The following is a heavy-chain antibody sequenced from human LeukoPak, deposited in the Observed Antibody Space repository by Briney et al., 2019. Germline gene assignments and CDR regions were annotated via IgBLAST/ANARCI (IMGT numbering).Heavy chain of an antibody. Sequence: GGSLRLSCAASGFTFSSYWMSWVRQAPGKGLEWVANMKYDGSEKYYVDSVKGRFTISGDNAKNSLYLQMNSLRAEDTAVYYCARDIEAAGLFLDYWGQGTLVTISS. CDR2: MKYDGSEK. CDR1: GFTFSSYW. D-gene: IGHD6-13*01. J-gene: IGHJ4*02. CDR3: ARDIEAAGLFLDY. V-gene: IGHV3-7*01.